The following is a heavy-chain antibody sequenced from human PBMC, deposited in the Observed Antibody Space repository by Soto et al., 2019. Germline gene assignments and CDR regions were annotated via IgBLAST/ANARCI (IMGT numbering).Heavy chain of an antibody. Sequence: QVYLMQSGVEVKRPGASMRVYCRASGYTFSNYGLSGVRQAPGQGLQWMGWSSVHNGNTNYTQQFQGRVTMTTDMSPSTAYMELSSLGLDATAVYYCTRQTYDRNPSCDDALDVWGQGTLVTVAS. D-gene: IGHD3-22*01. J-gene: IGHJ3*01. CDR1: GYTFSNYG. CDR2: SSVHNGNT. CDR3: TRQTYDRNPSCDDALDV. V-gene: IGHV1-18*01.